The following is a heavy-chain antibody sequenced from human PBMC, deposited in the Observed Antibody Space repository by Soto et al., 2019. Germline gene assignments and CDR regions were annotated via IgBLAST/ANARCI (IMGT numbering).Heavy chain of an antibody. CDR1: GFTFTSSA. V-gene: IGHV1-58*01. CDR3: AAGTHSTVVTPLPDVYYFDY. D-gene: IGHD4-17*01. J-gene: IGHJ4*02. Sequence: GASVKVSCKASGFTFTSSAVQWVRQARGQRLERIGWIVVGSGNTNYAQKFQERVTITRDMSTSTAYMELSSLRSEDTAVYYCAAGTHSTVVTPLPDVYYFDYWGQGTLVTVSS. CDR2: IVVGSGNT.